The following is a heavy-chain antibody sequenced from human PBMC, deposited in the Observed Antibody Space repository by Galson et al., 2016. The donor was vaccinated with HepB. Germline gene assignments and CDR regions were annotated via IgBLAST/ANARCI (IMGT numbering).Heavy chain of an antibody. Sequence: SLRLSCAASGISFDDYGMDWVRQAPGKGLEWVSGITWNSGSVGYADSVKGRFTISRDNAKNSLYLQMNSLRAEDTAVYYCARGGGSFSYWGQGILVTVSS. D-gene: IGHD1-26*01. CDR1: GISFDDYG. J-gene: IGHJ4*02. CDR2: ITWNSGSV. CDR3: ARGGGSFSY. V-gene: IGHV3-9*01.